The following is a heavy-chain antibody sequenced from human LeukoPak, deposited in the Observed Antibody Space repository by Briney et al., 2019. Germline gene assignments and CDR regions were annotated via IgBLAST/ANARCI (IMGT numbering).Heavy chain of an antibody. Sequence: ASVRVSCKASGYTFTSYGISWVRQAPGQGLEWMGWITAYNDNTYYAQKLQGRVTMTTDTSTSTAYMELRSLRSDDTAVYYCARGSKWEHLDYWGQGTLVTVSS. V-gene: IGHV1-18*01. J-gene: IGHJ4*02. CDR1: GYTFTSYG. CDR2: ITAYNDNT. CDR3: ARGSKWEHLDY. D-gene: IGHD1-26*01.